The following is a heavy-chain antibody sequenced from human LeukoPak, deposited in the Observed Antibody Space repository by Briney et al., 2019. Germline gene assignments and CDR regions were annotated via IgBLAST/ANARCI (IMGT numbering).Heavy chain of an antibody. V-gene: IGHV4-34*01. CDR2: INHSGST. D-gene: IGHD2-15*01. CDR1: GYSIISGYY. Sequence: SETLSLTCTVSGYSIISGYYWSWIRQPPGKGLEWIGEINHSGSTNYNPSLKSRVTISVDTSKNQFSLKLSSVTAADTAVYYCARRPQDCSGGSCYGRAFDYWGQGTLVTVSS. J-gene: IGHJ4*02. CDR3: ARRPQDCSGGSCYGRAFDY.